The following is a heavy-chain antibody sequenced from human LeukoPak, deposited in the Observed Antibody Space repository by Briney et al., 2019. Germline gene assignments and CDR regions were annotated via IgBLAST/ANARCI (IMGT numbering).Heavy chain of an antibody. J-gene: IGHJ4*02. D-gene: IGHD1-1*01. CDR3: ARDKVSGAWTGSLFDY. V-gene: IGHV3-7*01. Sequence: GGSLRLSCTTSGFTFSTYWMSWGRQAPGKGLEWVAHIKEDGSQKNYGDSVKGRISISRDNAKNSVYLQMNSLTAEDTAVYYCARDKVSGAWTGSLFDYWGQGSLVTVSS. CDR2: IKEDGSQK. CDR1: GFTFSTYW.